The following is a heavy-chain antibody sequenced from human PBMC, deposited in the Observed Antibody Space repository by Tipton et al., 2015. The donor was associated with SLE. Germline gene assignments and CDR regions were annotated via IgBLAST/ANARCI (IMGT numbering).Heavy chain of an antibody. V-gene: IGHV4-4*07. CDR1: GGVISEYY. CDR2: IYTGGNT. J-gene: IGHJ3*01. D-gene: IGHD6-19*01. CDR3: AREKENTGWFWLNAFDV. Sequence: TLSLTCTVSGGVISEYYWGWIRQPAGKGLEWIGRIYTGGNTNYNPSLKGRLSMSVDTSKAHFSLNLNSVTAADTAIYYCAREKENTGWFWLNAFDVWGRGTLVTVST.